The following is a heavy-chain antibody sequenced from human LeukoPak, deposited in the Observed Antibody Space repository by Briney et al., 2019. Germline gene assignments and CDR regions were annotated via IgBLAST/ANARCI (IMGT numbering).Heavy chain of an antibody. D-gene: IGHD4-17*01. CDR3: AKDDYGSPFDY. V-gene: IGHV3-30*18. J-gene: IGHJ4*02. CDR2: ISYDGSNK. Sequence: GGSLRLSCAASGFTFSSYGMHWVRQAPGKGLEWVAVISYDGSNKYYADSVKGRFTISRDNSKNTLYLQMNSPRAEDTAVYYCAKDDYGSPFDYWGQGTLVTVSS. CDR1: GFTFSSYG.